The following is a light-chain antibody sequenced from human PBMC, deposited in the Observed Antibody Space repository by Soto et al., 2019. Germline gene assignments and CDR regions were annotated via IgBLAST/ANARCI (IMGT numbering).Light chain of an antibody. J-gene: IGKJ3*01. CDR2: GAS. V-gene: IGKV3-20*01. Sequence: EIVLTQSPGTLSLSPGERATLSCRASQSVSSSYLAWYQQQPGQAPRLLIYGASSRATGIPDRFSGSGSGTYFALTISRLEAEDFAVYYCQQYGSSPVTFGPGTKVDIK. CDR1: QSVSSSY. CDR3: QQYGSSPVT.